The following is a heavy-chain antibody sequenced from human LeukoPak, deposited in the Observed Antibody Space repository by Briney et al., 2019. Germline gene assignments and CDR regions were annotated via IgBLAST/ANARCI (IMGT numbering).Heavy chain of an antibody. CDR1: GFAFSNFA. V-gene: IGHV3-23*01. J-gene: IGHJ4*02. CDR2: ISGGDIST. D-gene: IGHD5-12*01. CDR3: AKDDAWLRYAC. Sequence: PGGSLRLSCAASGFAFSNFAMSWVRQAPGKGLEWVSTISGGDISTYYADSVKGRFTVSRDNFKNTLYLQMNSLRTEDTAVYFCAKDDAWLRYACWGPGTLVTVSS.